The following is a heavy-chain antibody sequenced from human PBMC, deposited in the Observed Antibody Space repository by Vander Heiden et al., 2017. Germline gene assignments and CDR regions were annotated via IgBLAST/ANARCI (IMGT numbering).Heavy chain of an antibody. D-gene: IGHD6-19*01. J-gene: IGHJ4*02. CDR2: ISSSSSYI. CDR1: GVTFSSYS. V-gene: IGHV3-21*01. Sequence: EVQLVESGGGLVKPGGSLSRSCAASGVTFSSYSMNWVRQAPGKGLEWVSSISSSSSYIYYADSVKGRFTISRDNAKNSLYLQMNSLRAEDTAVYYCARNFEAVAEKAPFDYWGQGTLVTVSS. CDR3: ARNFEAVAEKAPFDY.